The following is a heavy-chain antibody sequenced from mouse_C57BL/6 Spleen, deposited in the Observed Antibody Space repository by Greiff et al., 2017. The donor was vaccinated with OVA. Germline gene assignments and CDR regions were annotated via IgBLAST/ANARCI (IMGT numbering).Heavy chain of an antibody. CDR2: INYDGSST. CDR1: GFTFSDYY. CDR3: AREEGYWYFDV. V-gene: IGHV5-16*01. J-gene: IGHJ1*03. Sequence: EVQVVESEGGLVQPGSSMKLSCTASGFTFSDYYMAWVRQVPEKGLEWVANINYDGSSTYYLDSLKSRFIISRDNAKNILYLQMSSLKSEDTATYYCAREEGYWYFDVWGTGTTVTVSS.